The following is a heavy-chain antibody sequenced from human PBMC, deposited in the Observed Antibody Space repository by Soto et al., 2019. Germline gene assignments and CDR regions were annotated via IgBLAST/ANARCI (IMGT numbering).Heavy chain of an antibody. CDR1: GFTFSNYA. J-gene: IGHJ6*02. CDR3: AKELRRWFGEADYGMDV. D-gene: IGHD3-10*01. Sequence: EVQLLESGGGLVQPGGSLRVSCAASGFTFSNYAMSWVRQAPGKGLEWVSSISGSGGSTYYADSVKGRFTISRDNSKNTLYLQMNSLRAEDTAVYYCAKELRRWFGEADYGMDVWGQGTTVTVSS. CDR2: ISGSGGST. V-gene: IGHV3-23*01.